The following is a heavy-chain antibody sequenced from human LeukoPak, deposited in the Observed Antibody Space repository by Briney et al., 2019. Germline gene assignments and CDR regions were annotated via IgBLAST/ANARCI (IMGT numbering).Heavy chain of an antibody. CDR3: AHSHYDFWSGPKYYYMDV. CDR1: GYSISSGYYW. CDR2: IYWNDDK. Sequence: TLSLTCTVSGYSISSGYYWGWIRLPPGKALEWLALIYWNDDKLYSPSLKSRLTITKDTSKNQVVLTMTNMDPVDTATYYCAHSHYDFWSGPKYYYMDVWGKGTTVTVSS. D-gene: IGHD3-3*01. V-gene: IGHV2-5*01. J-gene: IGHJ6*03.